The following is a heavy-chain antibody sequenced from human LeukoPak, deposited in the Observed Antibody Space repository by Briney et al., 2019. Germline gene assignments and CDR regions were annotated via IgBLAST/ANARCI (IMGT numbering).Heavy chain of an antibody. CDR3: ARGPDSAY. V-gene: IGHV1-8*01. CDR2: MNPNSGNT. J-gene: IGHJ4*02. CDR1: GYTFTSYD. Sequence: RPSVKASCKASGYTFTSYDINWVRQATGQGLEWMGWMNPNSGNTGYARKFQGRVTMTRNTSISTAYMELSSLRSEDTAVYYCARGPDSAYWGQGTLVAVSS. D-gene: IGHD1-26*01.